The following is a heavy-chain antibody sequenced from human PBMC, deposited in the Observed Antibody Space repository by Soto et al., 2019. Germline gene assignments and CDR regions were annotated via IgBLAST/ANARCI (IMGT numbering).Heavy chain of an antibody. CDR2: INHSGST. CDR1: GGSFSGYY. CDR3: ARGLGGHKPRWFDP. V-gene: IGHV4-34*01. J-gene: IGHJ5*02. Sequence: SETLSLTCAVYGGSFSGYYWSWIRQPPGKGLEWIGEINHSGSTNYNPSLKSRVTISVDTSMNQFSLKLSPVTAADTAVYYWARGLGGHKPRWFDPWGQGTLVTVSS.